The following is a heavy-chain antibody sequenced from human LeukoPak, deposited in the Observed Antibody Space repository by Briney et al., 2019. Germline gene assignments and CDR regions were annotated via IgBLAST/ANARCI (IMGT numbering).Heavy chain of an antibody. Sequence: RASVKVSCKASGYTFTSYAMSWVRQAPGQGLEWMGWINTNTGNPTYAQGFTGRFVFSLDTSVSTAYLQISSLKAEDTAVYYCARVFRYGYAGWFDPWGQGTLVTVSS. V-gene: IGHV7-4-1*02. CDR2: INTNTGNP. J-gene: IGHJ5*02. CDR1: GYTFTSYA. D-gene: IGHD5-18*01. CDR3: ARVFRYGYAGWFDP.